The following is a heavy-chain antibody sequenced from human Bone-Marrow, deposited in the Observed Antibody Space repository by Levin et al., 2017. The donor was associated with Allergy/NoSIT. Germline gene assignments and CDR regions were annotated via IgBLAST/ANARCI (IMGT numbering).Heavy chain of an antibody. V-gene: IGHV3-30*03. CDR2: MSHDGSKQ. D-gene: IGHD2-15*01. CDR3: ARDLNRWQGTFDM. J-gene: IGHJ3*02. Sequence: SCAASGFNFRNYAMYWVRQAPGTGLEWVAFMSHDGSKQSYADSVKGRFTISRDNSKNTLYLQMNSLRIEDTAVFYCARDLNRWQGTFDMWGQGTKVTVSS. CDR1: GFNFRNYA.